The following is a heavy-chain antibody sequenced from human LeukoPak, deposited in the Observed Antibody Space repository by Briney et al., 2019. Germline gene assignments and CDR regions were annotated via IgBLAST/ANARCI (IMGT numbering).Heavy chain of an antibody. CDR2: ISAYNGNT. CDR1: GYTFTSYG. Sequence: ASVKVSCKASGYTFTSYGISWVRQAPGQGLEWMGWISAYNGNTNYAQKLQGRVTMTTDTSTSTAYMELRSLRSDDTAVYYCARDGTLTTHDYYDSSGYYRILDYWGQGTLVTVSP. J-gene: IGHJ4*02. D-gene: IGHD3-22*01. V-gene: IGHV1-18*01. CDR3: ARDGTLTTHDYYDSSGYYRILDY.